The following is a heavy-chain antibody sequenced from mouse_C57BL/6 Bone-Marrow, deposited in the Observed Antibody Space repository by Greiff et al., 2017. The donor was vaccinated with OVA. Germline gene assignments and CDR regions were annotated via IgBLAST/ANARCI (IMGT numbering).Heavy chain of an antibody. Sequence: QVQLKESGAELVRPGASVTLSCKASGYTFTDYEMHWVKQTPVHGLEWIGAIDPETGGTAYNQKFKGKAILTADKSSSTAYMELRSLTSEDSAVYYCTRCLMDLLRFDYWGQGTTLTVSS. CDR3: TRCLMDLLRFDY. D-gene: IGHD2-1*01. CDR2: IDPETGGT. J-gene: IGHJ2*01. V-gene: IGHV1-15*01. CDR1: GYTFTDYE.